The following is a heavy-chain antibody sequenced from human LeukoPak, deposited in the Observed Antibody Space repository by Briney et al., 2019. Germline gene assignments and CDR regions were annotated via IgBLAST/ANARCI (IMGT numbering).Heavy chain of an antibody. V-gene: IGHV4-39*07. CDR1: GGSIRDTTYY. D-gene: IGHD3-22*01. J-gene: IGHJ4*02. Sequence: SETLSLTCTVSGGSIRDTTYYWGWIRQPPGKGLEWIGSIYYSGNTYYNPSLMSRVTISVDTSKNQFSLNLSSVTAADAAVYYCARAPHFFDISGSRYYFDYWGQGTLVTVSS. CDR2: IYYSGNT. CDR3: ARAPHFFDISGSRYYFDY.